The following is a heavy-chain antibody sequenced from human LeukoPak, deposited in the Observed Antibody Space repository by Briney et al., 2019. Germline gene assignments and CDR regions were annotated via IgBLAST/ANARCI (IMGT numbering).Heavy chain of an antibody. V-gene: IGHV3-23*01. CDR1: GFTFSNYA. J-gene: IGHJ4*02. D-gene: IGHD6-19*01. CDR2: ISRNGAHP. Sequence: GGSLRLSCAATGFTFSNYAMSWVRQAPGKGLEWVSVISRNGAHPYYIDSVRDRFTVSRDNSKNIMYLQMNGLRAEDAALYYCTTPGDSGWYNHWGQGTLVTVSS. CDR3: TTPGDSGWYNH.